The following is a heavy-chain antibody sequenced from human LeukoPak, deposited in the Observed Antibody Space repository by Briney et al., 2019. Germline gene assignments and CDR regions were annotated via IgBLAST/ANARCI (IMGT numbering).Heavy chain of an antibody. D-gene: IGHD6-13*01. CDR2: IYYSGST. CDR3: ARGSSAAAGTSY. Sequence: SETLSLTCTVSGGSISSGDYYWSWIRQPPGKGLEWIGYIYYSGSTYYNPSLKSRVTISVDTSKNQFSLKLSSVTAADTAVYYCARGSSAAAGTSYWGQGTLVTVSS. CDR1: GGSISSGDYY. V-gene: IGHV4-30-4*01. J-gene: IGHJ4*02.